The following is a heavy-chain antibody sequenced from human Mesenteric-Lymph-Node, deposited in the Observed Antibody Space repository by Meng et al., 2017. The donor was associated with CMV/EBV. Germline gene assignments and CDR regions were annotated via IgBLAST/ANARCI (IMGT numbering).Heavy chain of an antibody. Sequence: GESLKISCAASGFTFSSYGMHWVRQAPGKGLEWVAFIRYDGSNKYYADSVKGRFTISRDNSNNTLYLQMNSLRAEDTAVYFCASDYGGHGLVYDMWGQGILVTVSS. V-gene: IGHV3-30*02. J-gene: IGHJ3*02. CDR3: ASDYGGHGLVYDM. CDR1: GFTFSSYG. CDR2: IRYDGSNK. D-gene: IGHD4-23*01.